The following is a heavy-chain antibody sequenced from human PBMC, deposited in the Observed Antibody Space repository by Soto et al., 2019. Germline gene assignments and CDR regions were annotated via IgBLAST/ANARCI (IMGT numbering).Heavy chain of an antibody. CDR2: ISYDGSNK. CDR3: AKNTDFGATLQTEFDY. D-gene: IGHD1-26*01. Sequence: PGGSLRLSCAASGFTFSSYGMHWVRQAPGKGLEWVAVISYDGSNKYYADSVKGRFTISRDNSKNTLYLQMNSLRAEDTAVYYCAKNTDFGATLQTEFDYWGQGTLVTV. CDR1: GFTFSSYG. V-gene: IGHV3-30*18. J-gene: IGHJ4*02.